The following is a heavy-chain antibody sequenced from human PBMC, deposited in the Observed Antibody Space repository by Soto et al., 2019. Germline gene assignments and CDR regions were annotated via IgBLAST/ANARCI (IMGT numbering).Heavy chain of an antibody. CDR1: EFSLSAPGVG. J-gene: IGHJ1*01. Sequence: SGPTLVNPTQTLTLTCTFSEFSLSAPGVGVGWIRQPPGKALEWLALIYWNDDKSYNPSLKNRLTITKDTSKNHVVLKMTDMDPVDTATYFCAQWIWFGDSSSDPHYYLHSWGHGNLVTVSS. CDR3: AQWIWFGDSSSDPHYYLHS. CDR2: IYWNDDK. V-gene: IGHV2-5*01. D-gene: IGHD3-10*01.